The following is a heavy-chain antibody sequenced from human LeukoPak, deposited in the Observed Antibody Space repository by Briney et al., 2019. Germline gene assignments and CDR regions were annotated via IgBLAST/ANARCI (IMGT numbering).Heavy chain of an antibody. CDR1: GFSFSSYE. Sequence: PGGSLRLSCAASGFSFSSYEMNWVRQAPGKGLEWVSYISSSGTSIYYADSVKGRFTISRDNAKNSLYLQMNRLRAEDTAVYYCARPRGCGSSRCNNFDYWGQGTLVTVSS. V-gene: IGHV3-48*03. J-gene: IGHJ4*02. CDR3: ARPRGCGSSRCNNFDY. CDR2: ISSSGTSI. D-gene: IGHD2-2*01.